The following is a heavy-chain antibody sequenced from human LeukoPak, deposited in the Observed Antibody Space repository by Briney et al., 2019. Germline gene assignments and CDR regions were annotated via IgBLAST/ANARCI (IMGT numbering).Heavy chain of an antibody. D-gene: IGHD3-10*01. Sequence: SVKVSCKASGGTFSSYAISWVRQAPGQGLEWMGGIIPIFGTANYAQKFQGRVAITADESTSTAYMELSSLRSEDTAVYYCARDYGSGSYYKTACAFDIWGQGTMVTVSS. J-gene: IGHJ3*02. CDR3: ARDYGSGSYYKTACAFDI. V-gene: IGHV1-69*13. CDR2: IIPIFGTA. CDR1: GGTFSSYA.